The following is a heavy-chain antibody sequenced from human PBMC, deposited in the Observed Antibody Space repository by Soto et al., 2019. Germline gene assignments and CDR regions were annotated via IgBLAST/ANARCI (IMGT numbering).Heavy chain of an antibody. CDR3: AREVGYCSSTSCYGNYYGMDV. CDR1: GGSVSSGSYY. D-gene: IGHD2-2*01. Sequence: NPSETLSLTCTVSGGSVSSGSYYWSWIRQPPGKGLEWIGYIYYSGSTNYNPSLKSRVTISVDTSKNQFPLKLSSVTAADTAVYYCAREVGYCSSTSCYGNYYGMDVWGQGTKVTVSS. J-gene: IGHJ6*02. CDR2: IYYSGST. V-gene: IGHV4-61*01.